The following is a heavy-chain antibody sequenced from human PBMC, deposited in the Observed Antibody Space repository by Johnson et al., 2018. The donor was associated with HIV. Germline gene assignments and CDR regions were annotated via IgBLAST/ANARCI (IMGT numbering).Heavy chain of an antibody. J-gene: IGHJ3*01. CDR2: MSAGGDRP. CDR3: AKATYYYDSTTYYSRWGDAFDV. CDR1: GFTFSTYW. D-gene: IGHD3-22*01. V-gene: IGHV3-23*04. Sequence: VQLVESGGGLVQPGGSLRLSCAASGFTFSTYWMSWVRQAPGKGLEWVSGMSAGGDRPYHSDSVRGRFTISRDNSKNTLYLQMNSLRAEDTAVYYCAKATYYYDSTTYYSRWGDAFDVWGQGTMVTVSS.